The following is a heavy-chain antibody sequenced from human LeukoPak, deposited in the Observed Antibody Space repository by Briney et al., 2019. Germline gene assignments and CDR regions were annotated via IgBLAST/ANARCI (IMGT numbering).Heavy chain of an antibody. Sequence: GGSLRLSCAASGFTFSNFAMSWVGQAPGTGRRWWSAISGSVRSTYHADSVKGRFTSSRDNSKNTLYLQMNGLRADDTAVYYCAMKAVPRPRLHDAFDFWGQGTVVSVSS. D-gene: IGHD5-24*01. CDR2: ISGSVRST. V-gene: IGHV3-23*01. J-gene: IGHJ3*01. CDR1: GFTFSNFA. CDR3: AMKAVPRPRLHDAFDF.